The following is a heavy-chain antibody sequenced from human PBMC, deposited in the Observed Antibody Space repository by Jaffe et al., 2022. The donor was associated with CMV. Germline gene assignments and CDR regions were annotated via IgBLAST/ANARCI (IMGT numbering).Heavy chain of an antibody. J-gene: IGHJ5*02. D-gene: IGHD3-10*01. V-gene: IGHV3-21*01. CDR2: ISSSSSYI. CDR3: ARDVHYYLTIDSPNGGWFDP. CDR1: GFTFSSYS. Sequence: EVQLVESGGGLVKPGGSLRLSCAASGFTFSSYSMNWVRQAPGKGLEWVSSISSSSSYIYYADSVKGRFTISRDNAKNSLYLQMNSLRAEDTAVYYCARDVHYYLTIDSPNGGWFDPWGQGTLVTVSS.